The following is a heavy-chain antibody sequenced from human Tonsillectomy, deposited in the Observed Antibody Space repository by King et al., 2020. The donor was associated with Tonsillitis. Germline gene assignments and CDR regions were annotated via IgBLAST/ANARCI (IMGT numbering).Heavy chain of an antibody. D-gene: IGHD1-26*01. CDR2: ISYDGSNK. V-gene: IGHV3-30-3*01. CDR1: GFTFSSYA. J-gene: IGHJ4*02. Sequence: QLVQSGGGVVQPGRSLRLSCAASGFTFSSYAMHWVRQAPGKGLEWVALISYDGSNKYYADSVKGRFTISRDNSKSTLYLQMNSMRVEDTAVYYCARDQALVGATSFDYWGQGTLVTVSS. CDR3: ARDQALVGATSFDY.